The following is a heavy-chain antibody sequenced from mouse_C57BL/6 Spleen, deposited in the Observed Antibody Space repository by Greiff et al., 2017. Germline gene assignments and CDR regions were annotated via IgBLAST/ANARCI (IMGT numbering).Heavy chain of an antibody. CDR3: EREGVGGNYGALFAY. CDR1: GYSFTGYF. J-gene: IGHJ3*01. V-gene: IGHV1-20*01. Sequence: EVQLQQSGPELVKPGDSVKISCKASGYSFTGYFMNWVMQSHGKSLEWIGRINPYNGDTFYNQKFKGKATLPVDKSSSTAHMELRSVTSEDSAVYECEREGVGGNYGALFAYWGQGTLVTVSA. D-gene: IGHD2-1*01. CDR2: INPYNGDT.